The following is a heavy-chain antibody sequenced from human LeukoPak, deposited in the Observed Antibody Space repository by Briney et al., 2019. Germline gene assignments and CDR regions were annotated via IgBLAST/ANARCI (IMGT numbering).Heavy chain of an antibody. CDR2: IIPIFGTA. Sequence: SVKVSCRASGGTFSSYAISWVRQAPGQGLEWMGGIIPIFGTANYAQKFQGRVTITADESTSTAYMELSSLRSEDTAVYYCARVRGKYCSSTSCYSFDYWGQGTLVTVSS. CDR3: ARVRGKYCSSTSCYSFDY. D-gene: IGHD2-2*01. CDR1: GGTFSSYA. J-gene: IGHJ4*02. V-gene: IGHV1-69*13.